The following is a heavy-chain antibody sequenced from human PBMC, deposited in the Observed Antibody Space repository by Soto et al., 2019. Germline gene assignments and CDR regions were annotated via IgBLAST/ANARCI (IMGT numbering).Heavy chain of an antibody. CDR3: ARAPRRIAARRHYYYMDV. J-gene: IGHJ6*03. CDR2: IYHNGST. V-gene: IGHV4-4*02. Sequence: QVQLQESGPGLVKPSGTLSLTCAVSSGSISSSNWWSWVRQPPGKGLEWIGEIYHNGSTNYNPSLKSRVTISVDKSKNQFSLKLSSVTAADTAVYYCARAPRRIAARRHYYYMDVWGKGTTVTVSS. D-gene: IGHD6-6*01. CDR1: SGSISSSNW.